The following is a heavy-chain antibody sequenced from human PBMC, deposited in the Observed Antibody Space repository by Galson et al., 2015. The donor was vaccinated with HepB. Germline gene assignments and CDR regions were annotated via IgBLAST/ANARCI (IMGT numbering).Heavy chain of an antibody. Sequence: SLRLSCAASGFTFSSYAMHWVRQALGKGLEYVSAISSNGGSTYYADSVKGRFTISRDNSKNTLYLQMSSLRAEDTAVYYCVKDQGGSGSYLALNAFDIWGQGTMVTVSS. J-gene: IGHJ3*02. CDR3: VKDQGGSGSYLALNAFDI. CDR2: ISSNGGST. D-gene: IGHD1-26*01. CDR1: GFTFSSYA. V-gene: IGHV3-64D*06.